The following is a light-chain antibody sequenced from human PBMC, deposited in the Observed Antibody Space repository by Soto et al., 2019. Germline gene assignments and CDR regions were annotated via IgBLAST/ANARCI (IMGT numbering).Light chain of an antibody. J-gene: IGLJ2*01. Sequence: QSVLTQPASVSGSPGQSITISCTGTSSDVGGYNFVSWYQQHPGKAPKFMIYDVSTRPSGVSNRFSGSKSGNTASLTISGLQAEDEADYYCNSYTSSSTLVVFGGGTKLTVL. CDR2: DVS. CDR3: NSYTSSSTLVV. CDR1: SSDVGGYNF. V-gene: IGLV2-14*01.